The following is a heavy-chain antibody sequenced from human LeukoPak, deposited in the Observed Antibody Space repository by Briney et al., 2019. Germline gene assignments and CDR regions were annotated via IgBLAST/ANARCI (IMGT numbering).Heavy chain of an antibody. D-gene: IGHD6-19*01. CDR2: IKQDGSEK. Sequence: GGSLRLSCAASGFTFSSYAMSWVRQAPGKGLEWVANIKQDGSEKYYVDSVKGRFTISRDNAKNSLYLQMNSLRTEDTAVYYCAKDIRRYSSDWLHNPFDYWGQGTLVTVSS. CDR1: GFTFSSYA. J-gene: IGHJ4*02. V-gene: IGHV3-7*03. CDR3: AKDIRRYSSDWLHNPFDY.